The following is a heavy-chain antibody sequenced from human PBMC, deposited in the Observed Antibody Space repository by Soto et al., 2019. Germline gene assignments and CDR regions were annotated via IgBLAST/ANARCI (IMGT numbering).Heavy chain of an antibody. D-gene: IGHD3-10*01. V-gene: IGHV4-34*01. J-gene: IGHJ5*02. CDR2: INHSGST. Sequence: QVQLQQWGAGLLKPSETLSLTCAVYGGSFSGYYWSWIRQPPGKGLEWIGEINHSGSTNYNPSLKTQSPIPEDTSTNQFSLKLSSVTAADTAVYYCARIRITMVRGVIGRNWFDPWGQGTLVTVSS. CDR1: GGSFSGYY. CDR3: ARIRITMVRGVIGRNWFDP.